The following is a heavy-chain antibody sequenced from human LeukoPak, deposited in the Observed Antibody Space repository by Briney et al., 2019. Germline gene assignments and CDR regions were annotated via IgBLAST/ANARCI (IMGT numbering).Heavy chain of an antibody. J-gene: IGHJ4*02. CDR2: ISAAGGTT. CDR1: GFTFSNYD. Sequence: PGGSLRLSCVASGFTFSNYDMSWVRQAPGKGLEWVSYISAAGGTTYYADSVKGRFTISRDNSNNTMYLQMNSLRAEDTAVYYCAKRASGSGTSLYYFDYWGQGTLVTVSS. CDR3: AKRASGSGTSLYYFDY. V-gene: IGHV3-23*01. D-gene: IGHD3-10*01.